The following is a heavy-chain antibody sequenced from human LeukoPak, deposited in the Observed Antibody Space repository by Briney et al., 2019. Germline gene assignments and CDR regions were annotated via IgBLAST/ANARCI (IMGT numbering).Heavy chain of an antibody. J-gene: IGHJ1*01. V-gene: IGHV3-30*18. CDR3: VKEHYFGSGSYPEH. CDR1: GFPFSSYG. D-gene: IGHD3-10*01. Sequence: PGRSLRLSCAASGFPFSSYGMHWVRQAPGKGLEWVAVISYDGSDKYYADSVKGRFTISRDNYKNTLYLQMNSLRADDTAVYYCVKEHYFGSGSYPEHWGQGTLVTVSS. CDR2: ISYDGSDK.